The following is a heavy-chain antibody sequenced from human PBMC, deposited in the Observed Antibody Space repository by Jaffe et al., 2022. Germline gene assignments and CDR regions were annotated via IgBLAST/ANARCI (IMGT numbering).Heavy chain of an antibody. D-gene: IGHD6-19*01. J-gene: IGHJ3*02. CDR1: GFTFSSYW. CDR3: ARAPGYTSGWNDVFNI. V-gene: IGHV3-74*01. CDR2: INGAGTTT. Sequence: EVQLGESGGGLVQPGGSLRLSCAASGFTFSSYWMHWVRQAPGKGLVWVSRINGAGTTTHYADSVKGRFTISRDNAKNTVYLQMNSLSVEDTAVYYCARAPGYTSGWNDVFNIWGQGTMVTVSS.